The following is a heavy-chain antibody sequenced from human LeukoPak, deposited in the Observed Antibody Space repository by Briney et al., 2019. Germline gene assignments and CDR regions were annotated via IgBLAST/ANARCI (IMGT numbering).Heavy chain of an antibody. CDR1: GYTFTNYD. Sequence: GSSVKVSCKASGYTFTNYDINWVRQATGQGLEWMGWMNPKSGYTGNAQKFQGRVTMTRNTAISTAYMELSSLRSENTAVYFCARTDGDLDYWGQGTLITVSS. CDR3: ARTDGDLDY. D-gene: IGHD4-17*01. V-gene: IGHV1-8*01. J-gene: IGHJ4*02. CDR2: MNPKSGYT.